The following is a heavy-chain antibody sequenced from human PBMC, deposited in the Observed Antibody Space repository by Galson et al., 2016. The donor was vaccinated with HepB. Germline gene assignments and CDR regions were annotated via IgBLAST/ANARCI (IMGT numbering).Heavy chain of an antibody. J-gene: IGHJ6*02. CDR3: ARDKSFYYYGVDV. CDR2: ISSNGDFI. CDR1: GISFSTFS. Sequence: SLRLSCAASGISFSTFSMNWVRQAPGQGLEWLSSISSNGDFINYADSVKGRVTISRDNSNNTFYLQMTSLSPEETAVYYCARDKSFYYYGVDVWGQGTTVTVSS. V-gene: IGHV3-21*01.